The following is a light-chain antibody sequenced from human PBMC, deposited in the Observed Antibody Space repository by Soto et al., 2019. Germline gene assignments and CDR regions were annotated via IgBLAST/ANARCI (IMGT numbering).Light chain of an antibody. V-gene: IGKV3-20*01. J-gene: IGKJ1*01. CDR1: QSVRNNY. CDR3: QQYGSSPWT. Sequence: EIVLTQSPGTLSLSPGERATLSCRASQSVRNNYLAWYQQKPGQAPRLLIYAASGRATGIPDRFSGSGSGTDFTLTISSLGPEDFAVYHCQQYGSSPWTFGQGTKVDIK. CDR2: AAS.